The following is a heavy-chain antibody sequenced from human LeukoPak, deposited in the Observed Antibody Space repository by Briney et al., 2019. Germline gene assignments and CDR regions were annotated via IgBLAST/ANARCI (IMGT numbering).Heavy chain of an antibody. Sequence: ASVKVSCKAPGYTFTSYGITWVRQAPGQGLEWMGWISAYNGNTNYVQNLQGRVTMTTDTSTSTAYMELRSLRSDDTAVYYCARDTHYDSSGYYSRIGYNWFDPWGQGTLVTVSS. V-gene: IGHV1-18*01. CDR3: ARDTHYDSSGYYSRIGYNWFDP. J-gene: IGHJ5*02. CDR1: GYTFTSYG. D-gene: IGHD3-22*01. CDR2: ISAYNGNT.